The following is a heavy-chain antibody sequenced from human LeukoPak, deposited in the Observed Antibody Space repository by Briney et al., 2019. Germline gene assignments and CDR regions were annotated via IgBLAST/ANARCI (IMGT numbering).Heavy chain of an antibody. CDR1: GFTFRSFG. J-gene: IGHJ3*02. CDR3: ARDFGAYPHHAFDI. CDR2: LNQDGSEK. D-gene: IGHD4-17*01. V-gene: IGHV3-7*03. Sequence: QPGGSLRLSCAASGFTFRSFGMSWVRQVPGKGLEWVANLNQDGSEKVYVDSVKGRFTISRYNPKNSLYLQMNSLRAEDTAVYYCARDFGAYPHHAFDIWGQGTMVSVSS.